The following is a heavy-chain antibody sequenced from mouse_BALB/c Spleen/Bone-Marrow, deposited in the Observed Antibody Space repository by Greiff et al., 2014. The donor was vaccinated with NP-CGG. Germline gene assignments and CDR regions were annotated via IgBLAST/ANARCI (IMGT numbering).Heavy chain of an antibody. Sequence: EVQVVESGAELVKPGASVKLSCTASGFNIKDTYMHSVKQRPEQGLEWIGRIDPANGNTKYDPKFQGKATITADTSSNTAYLQLSSLTSEDTAVYYCARYYYGSSYFDYWGQGTTLTVSS. V-gene: IGHV14-3*02. CDR3: ARYYYGSSYFDY. D-gene: IGHD1-1*01. CDR2: IDPANGNT. J-gene: IGHJ2*01. CDR1: GFNIKDTY.